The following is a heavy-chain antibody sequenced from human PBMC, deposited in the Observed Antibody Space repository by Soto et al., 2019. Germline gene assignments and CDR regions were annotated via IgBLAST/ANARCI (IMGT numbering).Heavy chain of an antibody. CDR1: GFTFSNHD. Sequence: GGSLRLSCAASGFTFSNHDIHWVRQAPGKWLEWVALISYDGSNTYSAASVKGRLTISRDNFNNILYLQTNSLRPEDTAVYYCVKGRGGSAEFDSWGQGXLVTVYS. CDR3: VKGRGGSAEFDS. D-gene: IGHD3-10*01. J-gene: IGHJ4*02. V-gene: IGHV3-30*18. CDR2: ISYDGSNT.